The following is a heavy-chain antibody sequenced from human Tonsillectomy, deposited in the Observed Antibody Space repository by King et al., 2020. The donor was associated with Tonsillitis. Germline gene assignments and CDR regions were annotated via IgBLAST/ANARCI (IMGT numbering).Heavy chain of an antibody. CDR2: INPSGGST. V-gene: IGHV1-46*03. D-gene: IGHD6-19*01. J-gene: IGHJ6*02. CDR3: AGDLGAVAGKTIIRGYYGMDV. CDR1: GYTFTSYY. Sequence: QLVQSGAEVKKPGASVKVSCKASGYTFTSYYMHWVRQAPGQGLEWMGIINPSGGSTSYAQKFQGRVTMTRDTSTSTVYMELSSLRSEDTAVYYCAGDLGAVAGKTIIRGYYGMDVWGQGTTVTVSS.